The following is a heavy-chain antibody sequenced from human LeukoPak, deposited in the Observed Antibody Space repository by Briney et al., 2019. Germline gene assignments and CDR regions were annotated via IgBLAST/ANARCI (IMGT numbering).Heavy chain of an antibody. V-gene: IGHV4-34*01. CDR1: GGSFSGYY. CDR2: INHSGST. CDR3: ARLKTYYYDSSGYYYPTPFFDY. D-gene: IGHD3-22*01. J-gene: IGHJ4*02. Sequence: SETLSLTCAVYGGSFSGYYWSWIRQPPGKGLEWIGEINHSGSTNYNPSLKSRVTVSVDTSKNQFSLKVSSVTAADTAVYYCARLKTYYYDSSGYYYPTPFFDYWGQGTLVTVSS.